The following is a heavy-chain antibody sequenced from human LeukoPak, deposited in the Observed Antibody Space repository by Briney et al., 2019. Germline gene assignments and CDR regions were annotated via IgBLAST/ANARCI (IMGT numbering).Heavy chain of an antibody. CDR2: ISSSGSTI. CDR3: ARGGNYYDSPNGFDY. CDR1: AVTFFSYE. V-gene: IGHV3-48*03. Sequence: GSLRLSCAASAVTFFSYEMNWVGQAPGKEGEGVLYISSSGSTIYYADSVKGRFTISRDNAKNSLYLQMNSLRAEDTAVYYCARGGNYYDSPNGFDYWGQGTLVTVSS. D-gene: IGHD3-22*01. J-gene: IGHJ4*02.